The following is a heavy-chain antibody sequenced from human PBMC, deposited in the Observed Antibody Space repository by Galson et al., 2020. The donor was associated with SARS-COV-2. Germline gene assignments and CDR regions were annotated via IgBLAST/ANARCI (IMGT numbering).Heavy chain of an antibody. V-gene: IGHV4-39*01. Sequence: SETLSLTCTVSGGSISSSSYYWGWIRQPPGKGLEWIGSIYYSGSTYYNPSLKSRVTISVDTSKSQFSLKLSSVTAADTTVYYCARRGTVTSEWHQYFQHWGQGTLVTVSS. D-gene: IGHD4-17*01. CDR3: ARRGTVTSEWHQYFQH. J-gene: IGHJ1*01. CDR2: IYYSGST. CDR1: GGSISSSSYY.